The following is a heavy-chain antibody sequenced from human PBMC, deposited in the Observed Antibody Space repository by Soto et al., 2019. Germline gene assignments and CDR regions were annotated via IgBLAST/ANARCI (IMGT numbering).Heavy chain of an antibody. J-gene: IGHJ4*02. D-gene: IGHD5-18*01. Sequence: QVQLVQSGAEVKKPGSSVKVSCKASGGTFSSYAISWVRQAPGQGLEWMGGIIPIFGTANYAQKFQGRVTITADESTSTAYSGLSSLRSEDTAVYYCARVGRLAWIQLWFTFDYWGQGTLVTVSS. CDR1: GGTFSSYA. V-gene: IGHV1-69*12. CDR2: IIPIFGTA. CDR3: ARVGRLAWIQLWFTFDY.